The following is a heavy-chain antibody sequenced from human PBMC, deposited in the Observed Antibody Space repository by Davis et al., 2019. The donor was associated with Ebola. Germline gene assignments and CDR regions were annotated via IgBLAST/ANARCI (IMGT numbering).Heavy chain of an antibody. J-gene: IGHJ4*02. V-gene: IGHV4-39*07. CDR1: GGSISSSSYY. D-gene: IGHD3-16*02. CDR2: INHSGST. Sequence: SETLSLTCTVSGGSISSSSYYWSWIRQPPGKGLEWIGEINHSGSTNYNPSPKSRVTISVDTSKNQFSLKLSSVTAADTAVYYCARGIYDYIWGRYRILDYFDYWGQGTLVTVSS. CDR3: ARGIYDYIWGRYRILDYFDY.